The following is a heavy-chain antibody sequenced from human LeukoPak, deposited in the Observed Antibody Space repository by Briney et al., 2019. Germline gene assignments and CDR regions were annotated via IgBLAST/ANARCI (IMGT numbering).Heavy chain of an antibody. V-gene: IGHV4-34*01. CDR1: GGSFSGYY. Sequence: PSETLSLTCAVYGGSFSGYYWSWIRQPPGKGLEWIGEINHSGSTNYNPSLKSRVTISVDTSKNQFSLKLSSVTAADTAVYYCARAGVVVPATNWFDPWGQGTLVTVSS. CDR2: INHSGST. CDR3: ARAGVVVPATNWFDP. J-gene: IGHJ5*02. D-gene: IGHD2-2*01.